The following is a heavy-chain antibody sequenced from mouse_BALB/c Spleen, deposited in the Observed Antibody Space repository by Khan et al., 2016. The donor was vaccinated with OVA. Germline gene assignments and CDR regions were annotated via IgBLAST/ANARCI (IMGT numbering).Heavy chain of an antibody. CDR3: ARCGYGAWFGN. Sequence: EVQLQESGAELVRPGALVKLSCKASGFNIKDYYIHWVKQRAEQGLEWIGWIDPENGESIYDPKFQGKANITSDTSSNTAYMQLSTLTSEDTAVXACARCGYGAWFGNWGQGTLVTVSA. CDR2: IDPENGES. D-gene: IGHD1-1*02. CDR1: GFNIKDYY. J-gene: IGHJ3*01. V-gene: IGHV14-1*02.